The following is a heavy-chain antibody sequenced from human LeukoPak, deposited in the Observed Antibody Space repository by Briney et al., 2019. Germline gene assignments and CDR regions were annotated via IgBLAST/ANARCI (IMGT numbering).Heavy chain of an antibody. V-gene: IGHV3-64*01. CDR1: GFTFSSYA. J-gene: IGHJ4*02. D-gene: IGHD2-15*01. CDR2: ISCNGGST. Sequence: PGGSLRLSCAASGFTFSSYAMHWVRQAPGKGLEYVSAISCNGGSTYYANSVKGRFTISRDNSKNTLYLQMGSLRAEDMAVYYCARVSRNCSGGSCYSRLLDYWGQGTLVTVSS. CDR3: ARVSRNCSGGSCYSRLLDY.